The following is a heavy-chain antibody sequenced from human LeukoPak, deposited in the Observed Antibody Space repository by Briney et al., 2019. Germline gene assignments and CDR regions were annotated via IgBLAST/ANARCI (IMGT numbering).Heavy chain of an antibody. D-gene: IGHD1-26*01. CDR1: GASISSYY. V-gene: IGHV4-4*07. Sequence: SETLSLTCTVSGASISSYYWSWIWQPAGKGLEWIGRMYTSGRTHYSPSLKSRLTMSVDTSKNQFSLKLTSVTAADTAVYYCANGGNSGSYFEDWGQGTLVTVSS. CDR3: ANGGNSGSYFED. CDR2: MYTSGRT. J-gene: IGHJ4*02.